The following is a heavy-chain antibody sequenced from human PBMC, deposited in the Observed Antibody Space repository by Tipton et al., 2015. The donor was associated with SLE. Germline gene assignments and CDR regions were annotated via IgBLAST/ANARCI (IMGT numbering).Heavy chain of an antibody. V-gene: IGHV4-59*08. J-gene: IGHJ4*02. D-gene: IGHD3-22*01. Sequence: TLSLTCTVSGDSIITSYWSWIRQSPGQGLEWIGYIYNSGTTNYNPSLKSRATISVDASKNQLSLKLSSVTAADTAVYYCARSSSGYYVDYWGQGTLVTVSS. CDR1: GDSIITSY. CDR3: ARSSSGYYVDY. CDR2: IYNSGTT.